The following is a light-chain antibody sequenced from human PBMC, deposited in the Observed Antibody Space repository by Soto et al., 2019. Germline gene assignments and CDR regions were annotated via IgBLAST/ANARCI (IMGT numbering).Light chain of an antibody. CDR2: WAP. CDR1: QMVLYSSNDRSY. Sequence: DIVMTQSPDSLAVSLGERATIKFKSIQMVLYSSNDRSYLAWFQQKPGQPPKALIYWAPSRESGVPDRFSGSGSGTDFTLSISSLQAEDVAVYFCQQYFTTPWTFGQGTKVDI. J-gene: IGKJ1*01. CDR3: QQYFTTPWT. V-gene: IGKV4-1*01.